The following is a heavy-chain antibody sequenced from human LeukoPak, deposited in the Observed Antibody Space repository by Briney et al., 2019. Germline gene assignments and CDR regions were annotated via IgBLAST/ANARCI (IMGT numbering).Heavy chain of an antibody. CDR3: ARDLRRSSGWYDY. D-gene: IGHD6-19*01. V-gene: IGHV1-18*01. Sequence: ASVKVSCKTSGYTFINYGINWVRQAPGQGLGCMGWISGHNGNTNYAQKLQGRVTMTTDTSTSTAYMELRSLRSDDTAVYYCARDLRRSSGWYDYWGQGTLVTVSS. J-gene: IGHJ4*02. CDR2: ISGHNGNT. CDR1: GYTFINYG.